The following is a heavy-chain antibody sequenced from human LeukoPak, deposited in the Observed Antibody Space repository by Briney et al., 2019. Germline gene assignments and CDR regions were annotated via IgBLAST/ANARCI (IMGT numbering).Heavy chain of an antibody. CDR1: GYTFTSYY. CDR3: ARDMGDYGGNICGMDV. D-gene: IGHD4-23*01. V-gene: IGHV1-46*01. CDR2: INPSGGST. Sequence: GASVKVSCKASGYTFTSYYMHWVRQAPGQGLEWMGIINPSGGSTSYAQKFQGRVTMTRDTSTSTVYMELSSLRSEDTAVYYCARDMGDYGGNICGMDVWGQGTTVTVSS. J-gene: IGHJ6*02.